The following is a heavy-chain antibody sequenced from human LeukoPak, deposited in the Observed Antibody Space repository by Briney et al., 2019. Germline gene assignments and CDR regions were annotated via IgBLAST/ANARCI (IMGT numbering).Heavy chain of an antibody. D-gene: IGHD3-3*01. CDR1: GGTFSSYA. Sequence: EASVKVSCKASGGTFSSYAISWVRQAPGQGLEWMGGIIPIFGRANYAQKFQGIVTITTDESTSTAYMELSSLRSEDTAVYYCARVPFLEWLLYDGNWFDPWGQGTLVTVSS. CDR3: ARVPFLEWLLYDGNWFDP. J-gene: IGHJ5*02. CDR2: IIPIFGRA. V-gene: IGHV1-69*05.